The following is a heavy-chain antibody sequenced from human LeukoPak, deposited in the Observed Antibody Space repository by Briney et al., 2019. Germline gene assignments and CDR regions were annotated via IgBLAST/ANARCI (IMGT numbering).Heavy chain of an antibody. V-gene: IGHV4-31*03. CDR1: GASIDSGGYF. J-gene: IGHJ2*01. CDR2: IYYTGST. D-gene: IGHD3-9*01. Sequence: KSSETLSLTCIVSGASIDSGGYFWSWIRQHPGKGLEWIGYIYYTGSTYYNPSLKSRVTISVDTSKNQFSLKLSSMTAADTAVYYCARSLGYDILTGYNRGWFFDLWGRGTLVTVSS. CDR3: ARSLGYDILTGYNRGWFFDL.